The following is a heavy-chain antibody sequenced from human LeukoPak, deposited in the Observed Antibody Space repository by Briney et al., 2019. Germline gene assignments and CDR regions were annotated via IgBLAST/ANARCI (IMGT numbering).Heavy chain of an antibody. CDR3: ARESSSWSQDFDY. CDR2: ISSSSSYI. V-gene: IGHV3-21*01. Sequence: GGSLRLSCAASGFTFSSYSMNWVRQAPGKGLEWVSSISSSSSYIYYADSVKGRFTISRDNAKNSLYLQVNSLRAEDTAVYYCARESSSWSQDFDYWGQGTLVTVSS. J-gene: IGHJ4*02. CDR1: GFTFSSYS. D-gene: IGHD6-13*01.